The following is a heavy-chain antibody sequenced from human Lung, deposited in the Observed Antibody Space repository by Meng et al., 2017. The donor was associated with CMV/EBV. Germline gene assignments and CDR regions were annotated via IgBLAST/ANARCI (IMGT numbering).Heavy chain of an antibody. D-gene: IGHD3-10*01. V-gene: IGHV3-43D*03. CDR2: ISWDGYAT. CDR3: AKDLEIFGEVPN. J-gene: IGHJ4*02. Sequence: GESLKISCAASGFTFDNYAMHWVRQAPGKGLEWVSLISWDGYATYYAESVRGRFTISRDNRKNSLYLQMNSLRAEDTALYYCAKDLEIFGEVPNWGQGPLVTVSS. CDR1: GFTFDNYA.